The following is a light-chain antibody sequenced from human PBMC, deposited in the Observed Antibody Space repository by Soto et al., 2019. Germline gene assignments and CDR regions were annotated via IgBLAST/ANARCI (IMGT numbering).Light chain of an antibody. V-gene: IGKV3-20*01. CDR2: GAS. Sequence: EIVLTQSPDTLSLSPGERATLSCRASQSVSSSYLAWYQQKPGQAPRLLIYGASSRATGIPDGFSGSGSGTHFTLTISRLEPEDFAVYYCQQYGSSLFTFGPGTKVDIK. CDR1: QSVSSSY. CDR3: QQYGSSLFT. J-gene: IGKJ3*01.